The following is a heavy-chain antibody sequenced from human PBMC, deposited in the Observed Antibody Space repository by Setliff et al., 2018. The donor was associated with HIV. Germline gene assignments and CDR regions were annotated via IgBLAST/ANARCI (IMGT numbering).Heavy chain of an antibody. CDR2: IYHSGST. J-gene: IGHJ1*01. V-gene: IGHV4-38-2*01. D-gene: IGHD1-26*01. CDR1: GYSISRGYY. Sequence: SETLSLTCVVSGYSISRGYYWAWIRQPPGKGLEWIASIYHSGSTNYNPSLKSRVTISVDKSKNQFSLKLSSVTAADTAVYYCARQSSGSPEYFQHWGQGTLVTVSS. CDR3: ARQSSGSPEYFQH.